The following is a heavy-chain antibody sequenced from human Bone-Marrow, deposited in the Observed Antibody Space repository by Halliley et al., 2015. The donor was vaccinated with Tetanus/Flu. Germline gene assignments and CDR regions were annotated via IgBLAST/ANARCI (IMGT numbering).Heavy chain of an antibody. CDR3: ARGRGFFDY. V-gene: IGHV3-20*03. D-gene: IGHD3-16*01. J-gene: IGHJ4*02. CDR2: MKWKGGGI. Sequence: KGLGWVSGMKWKGGGIGYADSVKGRCTSSRDNAKNSLYLQMNNLRAEDTALDYCARGRGFFDYWGQGTLVTVPS.